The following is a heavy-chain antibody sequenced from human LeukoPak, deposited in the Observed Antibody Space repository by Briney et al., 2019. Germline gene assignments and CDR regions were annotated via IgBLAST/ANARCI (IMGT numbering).Heavy chain of an antibody. Sequence: ASVKVSCKASGYTFTGYFIHWVRQAPGQGLEWMGWINPNSGDTNYAQKFQGRVAMTRDTSITTAYMEMSRLTSDDTAVYYCARSYDSGSSLPGTWGQGTLVTVSS. CDR1: GYTFTGYF. D-gene: IGHD3-10*01. J-gene: IGHJ5*02. CDR2: INPNSGDT. CDR3: ARSYDSGSSLPGT. V-gene: IGHV1-2*02.